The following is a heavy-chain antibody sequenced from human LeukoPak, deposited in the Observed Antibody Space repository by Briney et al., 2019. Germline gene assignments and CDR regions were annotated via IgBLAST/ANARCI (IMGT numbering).Heavy chain of an antibody. D-gene: IGHD5-18*01. Sequence: GGSLRLSCAASGFTFSDYWMHWVRQAPGKGLEWVANIKQDGSEKYYVDSVKGRFTISRDNAKNSLYLQMNSLRAEDTAVYYCARRYRDFDYWGQGTLVTVSS. J-gene: IGHJ4*02. CDR2: IKQDGSEK. CDR1: GFTFSDYW. V-gene: IGHV3-7*01. CDR3: ARRYRDFDY.